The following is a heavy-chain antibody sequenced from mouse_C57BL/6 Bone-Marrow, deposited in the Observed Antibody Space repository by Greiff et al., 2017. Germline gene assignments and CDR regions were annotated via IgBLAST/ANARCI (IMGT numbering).Heavy chain of an antibody. Sequence: QVQLQQPGAELVKPGASVKLSCKASGYTFTSYWMHWVKQRPGQGLEWIGMIHPNSGSTNYNEKFKSKATLTVDKSSSTAYMQLSSLTSEDSAVYYCAGGLMDYYAMDYWGQGTSVTVSS. CDR3: AGGLMDYYAMDY. V-gene: IGHV1-64*01. D-gene: IGHD2-4*01. CDR1: GYTFTSYW. J-gene: IGHJ4*01. CDR2: IHPNSGST.